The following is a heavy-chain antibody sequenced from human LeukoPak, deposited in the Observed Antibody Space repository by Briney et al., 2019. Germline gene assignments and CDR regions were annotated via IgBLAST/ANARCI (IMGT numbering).Heavy chain of an antibody. D-gene: IGHD3/OR15-3a*01. Sequence: VASVTVSCTASGYTFTSYGTSWVRQAPGQGLEWMGWISAYNGNTNYAQKLQGRVTMTTDTSTSTAYMELRSLRSDDTAVYYCAREAGYYTDYWGQGTLVTVSS. V-gene: IGHV1-18*01. CDR2: ISAYNGNT. CDR3: AREAGYYTDY. J-gene: IGHJ4*02. CDR1: GYTFTSYG.